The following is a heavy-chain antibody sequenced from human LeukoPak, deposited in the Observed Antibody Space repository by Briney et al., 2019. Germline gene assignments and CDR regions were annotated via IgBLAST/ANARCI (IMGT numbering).Heavy chain of an antibody. V-gene: IGHV1-46*01. CDR2: VNPVGGGT. CDR3: ERDFRATFGGVMASAFDY. J-gene: IGHJ4*02. D-gene: IGHD3-16*01. Sequence: ASVTVSCMASGYTFTDHYMHWVRQAPGQGLEWMGLVNPVGGGTTYAQHFQGRVTMTRDTSTSTVYMELRSLRSEDTAVYYCERDFRATFGGVMASAFDYWGQGTLVTVSP. CDR1: GYTFTDHY.